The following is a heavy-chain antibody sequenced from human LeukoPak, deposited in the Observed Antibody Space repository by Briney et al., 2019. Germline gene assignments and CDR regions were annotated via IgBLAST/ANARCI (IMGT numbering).Heavy chain of an antibody. V-gene: IGHV1-46*01. D-gene: IGHD2-15*01. Sequence: ASVKVSCKASGYTFTSYYMHWVRQAPGQGLEWMGIINPSGGSTSYAQKFQGRVTMTRDTSASTVYMELSSLRSEDTAVYYCARDGVVVAATQGFDYWGQGTLVTVSS. CDR2: INPSGGST. J-gene: IGHJ4*02. CDR1: GYTFTSYY. CDR3: ARDGVVVAATQGFDY.